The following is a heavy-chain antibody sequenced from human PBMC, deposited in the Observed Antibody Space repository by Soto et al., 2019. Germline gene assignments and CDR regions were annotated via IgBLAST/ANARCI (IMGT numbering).Heavy chain of an antibody. CDR3: ARDSRGIAVAGTDYFYS. D-gene: IGHD6-19*01. CDR1: GFTFSSYE. V-gene: IGHV3-48*03. Sequence: EVQLVESGGGLVQPGGSLRLSCAASGFTFSSYEMNWVRQAPGKGLEWVSYISSSGSTIYYADPVKGRFTISRDNAKNSLYLQINSLRAEDTTVYYCARDSRGIAVAGTDYFYSWGQGTLVTVSS. CDR2: ISSSGSTI. J-gene: IGHJ4*02.